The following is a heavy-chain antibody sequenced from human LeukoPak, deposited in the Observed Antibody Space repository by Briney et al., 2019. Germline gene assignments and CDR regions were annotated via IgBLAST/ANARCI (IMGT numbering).Heavy chain of an antibody. D-gene: IGHD3-10*01. CDR2: ISSGSNTI. CDR3: ARETYYAYDI. V-gene: IGHV3-48*01. CDR1: GFTFSTYT. J-gene: IGHJ3*02. Sequence: GGSLRLSCAASGFTFSTYTMNWVRQAPGKGLEWVSYISSGSNTIDYADSVKGRFTISRDYAKNSLYLQMNSLRAEDTAVYYCARETYYAYDIWGQGTMVTVSS.